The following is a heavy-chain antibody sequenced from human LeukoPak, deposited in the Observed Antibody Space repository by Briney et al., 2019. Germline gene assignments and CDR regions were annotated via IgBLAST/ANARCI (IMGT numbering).Heavy chain of an antibody. CDR1: GYTFTSYG. CDR3: ARTPGGYYYFDY. Sequence: ASVKVSCKASGYTFTSYGISWVRQAPGQELEWMGWISAYYDNTNYAQNLQGRVTMTTDTSTSTAYMELRSLRADDTAVYYCARTPGGYYYFDYWGQGTLVTVSS. J-gene: IGHJ4*02. D-gene: IGHD3-22*01. CDR2: ISAYYDNT. V-gene: IGHV1-18*01.